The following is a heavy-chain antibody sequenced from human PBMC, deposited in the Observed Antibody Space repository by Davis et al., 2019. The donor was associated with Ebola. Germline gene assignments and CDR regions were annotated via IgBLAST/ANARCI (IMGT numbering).Heavy chain of an antibody. CDR3: AREDGGYWD. J-gene: IGHJ4*02. D-gene: IGHD5-12*01. V-gene: IGHV3-30*04. CDR1: GFTFRTFA. Sequence: PGGSLRLSCAASGFTFRTFAMPWVRQAPGKGLEWVASIRHDASNTYDADSVKGRFTISRDNSKNTLYLEMNGLRVEDVAIYYCAREDGGYWDWGQGTLVTVSS. CDR2: IRHDASNT.